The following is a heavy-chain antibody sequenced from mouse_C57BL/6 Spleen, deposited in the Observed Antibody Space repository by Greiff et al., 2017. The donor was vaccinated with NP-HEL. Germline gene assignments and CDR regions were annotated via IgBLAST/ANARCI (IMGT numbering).Heavy chain of an antibody. Sequence: QVTLKESGPGILQPSQTLSLTCSFSGFSLTTFGMGVGWIRQPSGKGLEWLAHIWWDDDKYYNPALKSRLTISKDTSKNQVFLKIAHVDTADTATYYCARIANYYGSSPYAMDYWGQGTSVTVSS. CDR1: GFSLTTFGMG. CDR3: ARIANYYGSSPYAMDY. CDR2: IWWDDDK. J-gene: IGHJ4*01. V-gene: IGHV8-8*01. D-gene: IGHD1-1*01.